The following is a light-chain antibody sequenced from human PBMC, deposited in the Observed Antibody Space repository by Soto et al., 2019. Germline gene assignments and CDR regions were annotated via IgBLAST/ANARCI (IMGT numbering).Light chain of an antibody. CDR1: ESISRH. V-gene: IGKV1-39*01. CDR3: QQTYTTLSIT. Sequence: DIQMTQSPSSLSGSVGDRVTITCRASESISRHLNWYQQKPGKAPTLLIYAASSLQNGVPSRFRGGAYGTDFSLTISNLQPEDFATYYCQQTYTTLSITFGQGTRLDIK. CDR2: AAS. J-gene: IGKJ5*01.